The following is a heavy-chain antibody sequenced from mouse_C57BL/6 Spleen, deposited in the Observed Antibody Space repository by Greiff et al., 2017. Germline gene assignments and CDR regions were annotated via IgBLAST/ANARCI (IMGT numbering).Heavy chain of an antibody. J-gene: IGHJ2*01. CDR2: ISSGGSYT. V-gene: IGHV5-6*01. CDR3: ARQGSSGYPSSFDY. Sequence: EVHLVESGGDLVKPGGSLKLSCAASGFTFSSYGMSWVRQTPDKRLEWVATISSGGSYTYYPDSVKGRFTISRDNAKNTLYLQMSSLKSEDTAMYYCARQGSSGYPSSFDYWGQGTTLTVSS. D-gene: IGHD3-2*02. CDR1: GFTFSSYG.